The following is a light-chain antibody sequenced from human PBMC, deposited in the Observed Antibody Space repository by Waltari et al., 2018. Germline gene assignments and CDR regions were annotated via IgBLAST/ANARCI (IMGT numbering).Light chain of an antibody. CDR2: KAF. J-gene: IGKJ1*01. Sequence: DIQMTQPPSPPSAAVGDSVTITSRASQGLDTWLAWYQQKPGKAPKLMIYKAFSLESGVPSRFSGGGSGAEYTLTISSLQPDDFATYYCQQYHTYSTFGQGTKVEIK. V-gene: IGKV1-5*03. CDR3: QQYHTYST. CDR1: QGLDTW.